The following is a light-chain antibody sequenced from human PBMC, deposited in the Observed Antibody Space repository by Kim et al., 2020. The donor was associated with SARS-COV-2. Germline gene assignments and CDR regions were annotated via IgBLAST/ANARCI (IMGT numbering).Light chain of an antibody. CDR3: QVWDSSSDHRV. Sequence: APGKAGRSSCGASNIGSKSVHWYQLKPGQAPVLVIYYDSDRPSGIPERFSGSNSGNTATLTISRVEAGDEADYYCQVWDSSSDHRVFGGGTKLTVL. V-gene: IGLV3-21*04. CDR2: YDS. CDR1: NIGSKS. J-gene: IGLJ3*02.